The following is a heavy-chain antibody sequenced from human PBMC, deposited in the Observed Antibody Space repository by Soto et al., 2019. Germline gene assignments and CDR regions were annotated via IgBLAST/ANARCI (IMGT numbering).Heavy chain of an antibody. CDR2: IYYSGST. V-gene: IGHV4-31*03. D-gene: IGHD2-15*01. Sequence: SDTLSLTCTVSGGSISSGGYYWSWIRQHPGKGLEWIGYIYYSGSTYYNPSLKSRVTISVDTSKNQFSLKLSSVTAADTAVYYCARGGIVVVVAARDAFDIWAQGTMVNVSS. J-gene: IGHJ3*02. CDR1: GGSISSGGYY. CDR3: ARGGIVVVVAARDAFDI.